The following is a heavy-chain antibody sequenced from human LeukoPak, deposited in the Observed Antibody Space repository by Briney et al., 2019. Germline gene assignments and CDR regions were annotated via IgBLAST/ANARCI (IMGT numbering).Heavy chain of an antibody. D-gene: IGHD3-16*02. CDR3: ARAFDCVWGSYRYIAYFDY. CDR1: GFTFDDYG. Sequence: GGSLRLSCAASGFTFDDYGMSWVRQAPGKGLEWVSGINWNGGSTGYADSVKGRFTISRDNAKNSLYLQMNSLRAEDTALYYCARAFDCVWGSYRYIAYFDYWGQGTLVTVSS. CDR2: INWNGGST. V-gene: IGHV3-20*04. J-gene: IGHJ4*02.